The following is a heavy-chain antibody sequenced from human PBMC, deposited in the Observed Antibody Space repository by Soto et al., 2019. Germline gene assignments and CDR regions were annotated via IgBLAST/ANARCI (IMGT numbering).Heavy chain of an antibody. D-gene: IGHD1-26*01. CDR3: ARDRTDQGRGSFSCAF. CDR1: GFSFSTYS. Sequence: GGSLRLSCAASGFSFSTYSMTWVRQAPGKGLEWVANIRGTTSATYYADSARGRFTISRDNARNSLFLQMNSLRDVDTAVYYCARDRTDQGRGSFSCAFWGQGTLVTVSS. J-gene: IGHJ4*02. CDR2: IRGTTSAT. V-gene: IGHV3-48*02.